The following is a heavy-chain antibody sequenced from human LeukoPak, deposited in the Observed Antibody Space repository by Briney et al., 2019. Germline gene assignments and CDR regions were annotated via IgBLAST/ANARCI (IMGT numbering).Heavy chain of an antibody. CDR2: INPNSGGT. Sequence: ASVKVSCKASGYTFTGYYMHWVRQAPRQGLEWMGWINPNSGGTNYAQKFQGRVTMTRDTSISTAYMELSRLRSDDTAVYYCAREGPWGTTFDYWGQGTLVTVSS. CDR3: AREGPWGTTFDY. D-gene: IGHD3-16*01. J-gene: IGHJ4*02. V-gene: IGHV1-2*02. CDR1: GYTFTGYY.